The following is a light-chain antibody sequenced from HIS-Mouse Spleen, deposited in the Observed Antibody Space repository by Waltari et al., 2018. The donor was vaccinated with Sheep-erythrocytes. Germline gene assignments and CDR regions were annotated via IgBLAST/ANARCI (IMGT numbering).Light chain of an antibody. J-gene: IGLJ3*02. CDR3: SSYAGSNNWV. CDR1: SSDLGGYNY. Sequence: QSALTQPPSASGSPGPSVPTSCTGTSSDLGGYNYVSWYQQHPGKAPKLMIYEVSKRPSGVPDRFSGSKSGNTASLTVSGLQAEDEADYYCSSYAGSNNWVFGGGTKLTVL. V-gene: IGLV2-8*01. CDR2: EVS.